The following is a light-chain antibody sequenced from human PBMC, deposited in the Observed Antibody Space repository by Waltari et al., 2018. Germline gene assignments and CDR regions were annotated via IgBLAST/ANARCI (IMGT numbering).Light chain of an antibody. CDR3: AAWDDSLNGWV. V-gene: IGLV1-44*01. J-gene: IGLJ3*02. CDR2: SNN. Sequence: QSVLTQPPSASGTPGPRVTVSCSGSSSHLGTTPVNWYQHLPGTAPNLLIYSNNQRPSGVPDRFSGSKSGTSASLAISGLQSEDEADYYCAAWDDSLNGWVFGGGTKLTVL. CDR1: SSHLGTTP.